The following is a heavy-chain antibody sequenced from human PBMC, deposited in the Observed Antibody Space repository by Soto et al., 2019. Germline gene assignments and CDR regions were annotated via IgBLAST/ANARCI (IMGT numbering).Heavy chain of an antibody. CDR2: INPSGGST. Sequence: GASVKVSCKASGYTFTSYYMHWVRRAPGQGLEWMGIINPSGGSTSYAQKFQGRVTMTRDTSTSTVYMELSSLRSEDTAVYYCAGPARFLEWLSPRRPKHYYYYGMDVWGQGTTVTVSS. J-gene: IGHJ6*02. CDR1: GYTFTSYY. D-gene: IGHD3-3*01. V-gene: IGHV1-46*01. CDR3: AGPARFLEWLSPRRPKHYYYYGMDV.